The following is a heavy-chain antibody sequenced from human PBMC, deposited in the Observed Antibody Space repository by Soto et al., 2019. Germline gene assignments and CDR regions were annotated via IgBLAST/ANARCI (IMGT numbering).Heavy chain of an antibody. D-gene: IGHD3-3*01. CDR3: AIVWSGYCLPDY. Sequence: EVQLLESGGGLVQPGGSLRLSCAASGFTFSSYAMSWVRQAPGKGLEWVSAISGSGGSTYYADSVKGRFTISRDKSKNTLYLQLNSLRAEYTAVYYCAIVWSGYCLPDYWGQGTLVTVSS. CDR1: GFTFSSYA. V-gene: IGHV3-23*01. CDR2: ISGSGGST. J-gene: IGHJ4*02.